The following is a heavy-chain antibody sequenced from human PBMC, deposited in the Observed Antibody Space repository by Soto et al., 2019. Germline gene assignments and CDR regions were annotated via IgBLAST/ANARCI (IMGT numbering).Heavy chain of an antibody. J-gene: IGHJ4*02. Sequence: EVQLLESGGGLVQRGGSLRISCATSGFTFSTYAMSWVRQAPGKGLEWVSGISGTGVRTYYADSVRGRFTSSRDISKNTLYLQMDSLRAEDTAVYYCAKDGGSYLFFDSWGQGTRVTVSS. CDR1: GFTFSTYA. D-gene: IGHD1-26*01. V-gene: IGHV3-23*01. CDR2: ISGTGVRT. CDR3: AKDGGSYLFFDS.